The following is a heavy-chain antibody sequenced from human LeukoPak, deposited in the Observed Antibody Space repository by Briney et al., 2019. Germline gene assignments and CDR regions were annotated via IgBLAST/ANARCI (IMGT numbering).Heavy chain of an antibody. CDR2: IFPGGSDT. V-gene: IGHV5-51*01. Sequence: GGALKNSCKGSGYSFSSFLIGWVGQIPGKGLGWVGVIFPGGSDTRYSPSFQGQVTISADKSISTAYLQWSSLKASDTAMYYCARPYCSGGSCYSSYYYYGMDVWGQGTTVTVSS. CDR1: GYSFSSFL. D-gene: IGHD2-15*01. J-gene: IGHJ6*02. CDR3: ARPYCSGGSCYSSYYYYGMDV.